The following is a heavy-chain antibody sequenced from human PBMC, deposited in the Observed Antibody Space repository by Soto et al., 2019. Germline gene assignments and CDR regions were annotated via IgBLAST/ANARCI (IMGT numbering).Heavy chain of an antibody. CDR2: IIPIFGRP. D-gene: IGHD4-17*01. CDR1: GGTFSTLA. J-gene: IGHJ4*02. Sequence: QVQLVQSGTEVKKPGSSVKVSCKASGGTFSTLAVSWVRQAPGQGLEWMGGIIPIFGRPVYAQKFQGRVTITADESTSIVYMELSSLSSEDTAVYYSARAPYEDYAVPEPNYFDSWGQGTLVTVSS. CDR3: ARAPYEDYAVPEPNYFDS. V-gene: IGHV1-69*01.